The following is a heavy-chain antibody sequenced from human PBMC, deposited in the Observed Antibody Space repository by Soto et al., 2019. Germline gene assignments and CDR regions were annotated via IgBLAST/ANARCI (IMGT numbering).Heavy chain of an antibody. D-gene: IGHD3-22*01. V-gene: IGHV5-51*01. CDR3: ATIRYYDSSGAPNTKGYFDY. CDR1: GYSFTSYW. J-gene: IGHJ4*02. Sequence: PGESLKISCKGSGYSFTSYWIGWVRQMPGKGLEWMGIIYPGDSDTRYSPSFQGQVTISADKSISTAYLQWSSLKASDTATYYCATIRYYDSSGAPNTKGYFDYWGQGTLVTVSS. CDR2: IYPGDSDT.